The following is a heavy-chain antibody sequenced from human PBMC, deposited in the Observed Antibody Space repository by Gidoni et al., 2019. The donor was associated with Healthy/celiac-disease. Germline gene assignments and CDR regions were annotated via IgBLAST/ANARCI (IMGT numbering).Heavy chain of an antibody. CDR3: ARGITMIRPTLDY. J-gene: IGHJ4*02. Sequence: QVQLQQWGAGLLKPSETLSLTCAVYGGSFSGYYWSWIRQPPGKGLEWIGEINHSGSTNYNPSLKSRVTILVDTSKNQFSLKLSSVTAADTAVYYCARGITMIRPTLDYWGQGTLVTVSS. V-gene: IGHV4-34*01. D-gene: IGHD3-22*01. CDR2: INHSGST. CDR1: GGSFSGYY.